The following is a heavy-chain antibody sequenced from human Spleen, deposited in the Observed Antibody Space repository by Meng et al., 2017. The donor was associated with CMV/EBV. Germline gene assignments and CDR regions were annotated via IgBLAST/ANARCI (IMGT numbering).Heavy chain of an antibody. CDR1: GFSFSIYG. J-gene: IGHJ4*02. V-gene: IGHV3-21*01. CDR2: ISSSSSYL. Sequence: GESLKISCAASGFSFSIYGMNWVRQAPGKGLEWVSYISSSSSYLFYADSVKGRFAISRDNAKKLLHLEVNSLRDEDTAVYYCARAGLPAARGRVIVAVTVIDYWGQGTPVTVSS. CDR3: ARAGLPAARGRVIVAVTVIDY. D-gene: IGHD5-12*01.